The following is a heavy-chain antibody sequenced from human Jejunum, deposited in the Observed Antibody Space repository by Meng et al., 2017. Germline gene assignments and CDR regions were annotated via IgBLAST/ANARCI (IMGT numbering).Heavy chain of an antibody. Sequence: QVQLVQSGIEVKKPGASAKLSCKASGYIFAIYGISWMRQAPGQRLEWLGWISPYNGDTDYAQRLQGRVTLTTDTSTTTAYMELRSLRSDDTAVYFCAREPGGQGAADYWGQGPLVTVSS. CDR3: AREPGGQGAADY. CDR1: GYIFAIYG. CDR2: ISPYNGDT. D-gene: IGHD1-26*01. V-gene: IGHV1-18*01. J-gene: IGHJ4*02.